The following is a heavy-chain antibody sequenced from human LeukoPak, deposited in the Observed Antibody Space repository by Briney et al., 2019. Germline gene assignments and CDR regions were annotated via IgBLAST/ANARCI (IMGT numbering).Heavy chain of an antibody. CDR1: GGSISSYY. CDR2: IYYSGST. D-gene: IGHD3-3*01. Sequence: SETLSLTCTVSGGSISSYYWSWIRQPPGKGLEWIGYIYYSGSTNYNPSLKSRVTISVDTSKNQFSLKLSSVTAADTAVYYCARVSFLEWLLGFDYWGQGTLVTVSS. CDR3: ARVSFLEWLLGFDY. J-gene: IGHJ4*02. V-gene: IGHV4-59*01.